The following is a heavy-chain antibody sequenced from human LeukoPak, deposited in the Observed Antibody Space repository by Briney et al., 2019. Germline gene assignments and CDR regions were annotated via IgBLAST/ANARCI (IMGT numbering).Heavy chain of an antibody. V-gene: IGHV3-23*01. CDR2: ISGSGGST. CDR1: GFTFSSYA. D-gene: IGHD3-3*01. Sequence: GGSLRLSCAASGFTFSSYAMSWVRQAPGKGLEWVSAISGSGGSTYYADSVKGRFTISRDNSKNTLYLQMNSLRAEDTAVYYCAKDGLTYYDFWSGPMEGYYYMDVWGKGTTVTVSS. CDR3: AKDGLTYYDFWSGPMEGYYYMDV. J-gene: IGHJ6*03.